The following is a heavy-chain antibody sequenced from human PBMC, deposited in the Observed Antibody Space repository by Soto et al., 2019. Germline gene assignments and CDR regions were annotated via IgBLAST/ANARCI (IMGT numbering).Heavy chain of an antibody. CDR3: ARGLGYYFDS. CDR1: GGSVSSSSYF. V-gene: IGHV4-39*01. CDR2: IHYGGTT. J-gene: IGHJ4*02. D-gene: IGHD5-12*01. Sequence: SETLSLTCTVSGGSVSSSSYFWGWIRQPPGKGLEWIGNIHYGGTTYYNASLKSRVTISVDTPKNQFSLKLNSVTAADSAVYSWARGLGYYFDSWGQGTLVTVSS.